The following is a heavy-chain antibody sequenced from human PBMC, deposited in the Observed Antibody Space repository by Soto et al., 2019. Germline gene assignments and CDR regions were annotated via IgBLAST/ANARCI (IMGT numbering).Heavy chain of an antibody. V-gene: IGHV3-30*01. D-gene: IGHD3-10*01. CDR3: TRGGVSLVLGVIGY. Sequence: QVQLEESGGGVVQPGRSLRLSCAASGFSFRTYAMQRVRQAPDKGLEWVAVISYDGTNKFYADSVKGRFTISRDNSKNTLYLQKNSLRAEDTAVYYCTRGGVSLVLGVIGYWGQGTLVTVSS. CDR2: ISYDGTNK. J-gene: IGHJ4*02. CDR1: GFSFRTYA.